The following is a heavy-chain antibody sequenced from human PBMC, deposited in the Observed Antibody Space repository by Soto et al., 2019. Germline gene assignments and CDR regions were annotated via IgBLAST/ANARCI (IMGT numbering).Heavy chain of an antibody. J-gene: IGHJ4*02. Sequence: QVLLQESGPGLVQPSGTLSLSCVVSGVSIGSNYYWGWVRQPPGKGLEWLGDLSHIGSVNYNSSLNRRVTISMEKSQNPFSLKRDSVTAADTAVYYCARSLGWYAIDYWGQGTLVIVSS. CDR1: GVSIGSNYY. CDR2: LSHIGSV. D-gene: IGHD6-19*01. CDR3: ARSLGWYAIDY. V-gene: IGHV4-4*02.